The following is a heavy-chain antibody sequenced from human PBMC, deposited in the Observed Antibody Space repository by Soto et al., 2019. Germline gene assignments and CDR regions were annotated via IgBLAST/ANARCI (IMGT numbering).Heavy chain of an antibody. CDR1: GGTFSSYT. CDR3: ARGWNCGGDCYRRWEDAFDI. V-gene: IGHV1-69*02. Sequence: QVQLVQSGAEVKKSGSSVKVSCKASGGTFSSYTISWVRQAPGQGLECMGRIIPILGIANYAQKFQGRVTITADKSTSTAYMELSSLRSEDTAVYYCARGWNCGGDCYRRWEDAFDIWGQGTMVTVSS. J-gene: IGHJ3*02. CDR2: IIPILGIA. D-gene: IGHD2-21*02.